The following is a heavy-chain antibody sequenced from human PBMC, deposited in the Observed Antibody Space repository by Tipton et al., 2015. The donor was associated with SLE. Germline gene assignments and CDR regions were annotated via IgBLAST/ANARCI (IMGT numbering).Heavy chain of an antibody. J-gene: IGHJ4*02. CDR1: GYSISSDYY. V-gene: IGHV4-38-2*02. CDR3: ARGDYGTKPGFDY. CDR2: VYHSGST. D-gene: IGHD4-17*01. Sequence: TLSLTCTVSGYSISSDYYWGWIRQPPGKGLEWIGSVYHSGSTYYNPSLKSRVIISVDTSKNQFSLKLSSMTAADTAVYYCARGDYGTKPGFDYWGQGTLVTVST.